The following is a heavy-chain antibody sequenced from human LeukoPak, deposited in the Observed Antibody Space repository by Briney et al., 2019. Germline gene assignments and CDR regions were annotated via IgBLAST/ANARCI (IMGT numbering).Heavy chain of an antibody. CDR1: GSPFSSHW. CDR3: ASGGGWVFNN. CDR2: INQDGSEK. V-gene: IGHV3-7*01. J-gene: IGHJ4*02. Sequence: GGSLRLSCAASGSPFSSHWLSWFRQSPGKGLEWVAHINQDGSEKYYVDSVKGRFTVSRDNARNSQYLQMNSLRAEDTAVYYCASGGGWVFNNWGQGTLVTVSS. D-gene: IGHD6-19*01.